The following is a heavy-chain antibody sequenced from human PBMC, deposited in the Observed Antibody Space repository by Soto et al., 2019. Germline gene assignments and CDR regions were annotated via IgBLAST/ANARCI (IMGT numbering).Heavy chain of an antibody. J-gene: IGHJ4*02. V-gene: IGHV1-3*01. CDR2: INSGDGKT. CDR1: GYNFTSYA. Sequence: ASANVSCKASGYNFTSYAMQWVRQAPGQGLEWMGWINSGDGKTKYSQKCQGRLTIAWDTSASTVYMELSSLKSEDKGIYYCARNPWRNWGQGTLVPVS. CDR3: ARNPWRN.